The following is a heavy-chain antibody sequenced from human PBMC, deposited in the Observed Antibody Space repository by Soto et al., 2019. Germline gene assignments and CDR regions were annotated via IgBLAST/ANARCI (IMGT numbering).Heavy chain of an antibody. CDR2: ISRDGNVQ. J-gene: IGHJ4*02. CDR3: TGEVASGH. Sequence: QVQLVESGGGVVQPGRSLRLSCAASGFTFSSSGMHWVRQAPGKGLEWVAVISRDGNVQYYAESVKGRFTISRDNSKNTLYLQMDSLGPEDTAAYYCTGEVASGHWGQGTLVTVSS. D-gene: IGHD2-8*02. V-gene: IGHV3-30*03. CDR1: GFTFSSSG.